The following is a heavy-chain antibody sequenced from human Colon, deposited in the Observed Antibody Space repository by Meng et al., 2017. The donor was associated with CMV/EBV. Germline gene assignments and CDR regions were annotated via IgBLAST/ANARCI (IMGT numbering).Heavy chain of an antibody. J-gene: IGHJ5*02. D-gene: IGHD3-16*01. CDR1: GGTFSSYT. CDR2: INPNSGGT. V-gene: IGHV1-2*02. Sequence: ASVKVSCKASGGTFSSYTISWVRQAPGQGLEWMGWINPNSGGTNYAQKFQGRVTMTRDTSISTAYMELSRLRSDDTAVYYCARSRKLRPWGQGTLVTVSS. CDR3: ARSRKLRP.